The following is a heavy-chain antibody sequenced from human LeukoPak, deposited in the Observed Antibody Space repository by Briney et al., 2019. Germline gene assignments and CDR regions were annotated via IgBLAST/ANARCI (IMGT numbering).Heavy chain of an antibody. CDR1: GYTFTSYD. CDR3: ARGGFGGSYYRDNWFDP. D-gene: IGHD1-26*01. J-gene: IGHJ5*02. Sequence: ASAKVSCKASGYTFTSYDINWVRQATGQELEWMGWMNPNSGNTGYAQKFQGRVTITRNTSISTAYMELSSLRSEDTAVYYCARGGFGGSYYRDNWFDPWGQGTLVTVSS. CDR2: MNPNSGNT. V-gene: IGHV1-8*03.